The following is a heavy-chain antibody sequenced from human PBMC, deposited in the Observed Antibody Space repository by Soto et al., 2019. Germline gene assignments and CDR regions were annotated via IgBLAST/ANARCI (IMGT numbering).Heavy chain of an antibody. CDR1: GFTFSDYY. CDR3: ARDKGVLVVAATAFDY. D-gene: IGHD2-15*01. V-gene: IGHV3-11*01. Sequence: GGSLRLSCAASGFTFSDYYMSWIRQAPGKGLEWVSYISSSGSTIYYADSVKGRFTISRDNAKNSLYLQMNSLRAEDTAVYYCARDKGVLVVAATAFDYWGQGTLVTVSS. CDR2: ISSSGSTI. J-gene: IGHJ4*02.